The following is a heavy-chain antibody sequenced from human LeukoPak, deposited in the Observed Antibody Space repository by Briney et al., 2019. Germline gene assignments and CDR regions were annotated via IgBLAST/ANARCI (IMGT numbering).Heavy chain of an antibody. V-gene: IGHV4-30-2*01. J-gene: IGHJ3*02. Sequence: SETLSLTCTVSGGSISSGGYYWSWIRQPPGKGLEWIGYIYHSGSTYYNPSLKGRVTISLDTSKNQFSLKLSSVTAADTAVYYCASFFISFVVVDIWGQGTMVTVSS. D-gene: IGHD2-21*01. CDR1: GGSISSGGYY. CDR2: IYHSGST. CDR3: ASFFISFVVVDI.